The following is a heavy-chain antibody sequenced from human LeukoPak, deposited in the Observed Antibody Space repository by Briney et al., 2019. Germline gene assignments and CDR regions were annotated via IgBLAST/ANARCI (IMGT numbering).Heavy chain of an antibody. CDR3: ARHSRGSPIDD. CDR2: IRQDGSDK. J-gene: IGHJ4*02. V-gene: IGHV3-7*01. Sequence: GGSLRLSCAASGFTFNSYWMSWVRQAPEKGPEWLANIRQDGSDKQYVDSVKGRFTFSRDNAKNSLYLQMNSLSAEDTAVYYCARHSRGSPIDDWGQGTLVTVSS. D-gene: IGHD2-15*01. CDR1: GFTFNSYW.